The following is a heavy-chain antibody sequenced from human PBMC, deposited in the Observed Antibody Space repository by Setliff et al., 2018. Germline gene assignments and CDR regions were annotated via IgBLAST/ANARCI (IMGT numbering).Heavy chain of an antibody. J-gene: IGHJ3*02. CDR2: INPSSGRT. CDR1: GYTFTSHY. CDR3: ARDVFPYHYEGAFDI. D-gene: IGHD3-22*01. Sequence: GASVKVSCKASGYTFTSHYMHWVRQAPGLGLEWMGTINPSSGRTSYAQKFQGRVTMTRGTSTSTVYMDMSSLRPEDTAVYYCARDVFPYHYEGAFDIWGQGTMVTVSS. V-gene: IGHV1-46*01.